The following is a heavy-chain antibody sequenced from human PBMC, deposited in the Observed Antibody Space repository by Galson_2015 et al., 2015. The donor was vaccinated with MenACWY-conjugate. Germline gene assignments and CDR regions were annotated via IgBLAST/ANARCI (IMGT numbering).Heavy chain of an antibody. CDR1: RDTFNNNA. D-gene: IGHD2-15*01. Sequence: CKAPRDTFNNNAMTWVRQAPGQGFEWLGRIIPFVGQTDYAQNLQGRVTITADKSTTTVYMNLSSLKFEDVAVYYCARIDCSGGSCYFD. CDR3: ARIDCSGGSCYFD. J-gene: IGHJ4*01. V-gene: IGHV1-69*04. CDR2: IIPFVGQT.